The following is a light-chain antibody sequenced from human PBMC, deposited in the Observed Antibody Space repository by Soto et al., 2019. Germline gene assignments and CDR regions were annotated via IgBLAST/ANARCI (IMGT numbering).Light chain of an antibody. Sequence: DIQMTQSPSSVSASVGDRVTITCRASQGISSWLAWYQQKPGKDPKLLMYDASRLQSGVPSRFSGSGSETDFALTISSLQPEDFATYYCQQANIFPYTFGQGTKLEIK. CDR1: QGISSW. J-gene: IGKJ2*01. V-gene: IGKV1-12*01. CDR2: DAS. CDR3: QQANIFPYT.